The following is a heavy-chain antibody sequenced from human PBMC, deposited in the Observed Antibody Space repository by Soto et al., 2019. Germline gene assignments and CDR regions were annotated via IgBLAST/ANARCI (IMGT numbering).Heavy chain of an antibody. J-gene: IGHJ6*02. D-gene: IGHD3-16*01. Sequence: GASVKVSCKASGYTFTSYDMNWVRQATGQGLEWMGWMNPNSGNTGYAQKFQGRVTMTRDTSIRTAYMELSSLRSEDTAEYYCWFYDYVCGSPHQWNGMDVWGQGTTVTVSS. V-gene: IGHV1-8*01. CDR2: MNPNSGNT. CDR3: WFYDYVCGSPHQWNGMDV. CDR1: GYTFTSYD.